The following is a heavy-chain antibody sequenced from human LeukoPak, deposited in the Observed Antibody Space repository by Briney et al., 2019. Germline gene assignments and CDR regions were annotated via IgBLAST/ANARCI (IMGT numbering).Heavy chain of an antibody. D-gene: IGHD5-18*01. CDR1: GFIFSSYG. CDR2: ISYDGSNK. J-gene: IGHJ4*02. Sequence: GRSLRLSCAASGFIFSSYGMHWVRQAPGKGLEWVAVISYDGSNKYYADSVKGRFTISRDNSKNTLYLQMNSLRAEDTAVYYCAKRIRDSYDYFLDDYWGQGTLVTVSS. V-gene: IGHV3-30*18. CDR3: AKRIRDSYDYFLDDY.